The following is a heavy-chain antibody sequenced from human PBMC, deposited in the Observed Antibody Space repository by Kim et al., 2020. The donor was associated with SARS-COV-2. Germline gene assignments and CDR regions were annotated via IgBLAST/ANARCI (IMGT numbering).Heavy chain of an antibody. CDR3: TGFSSGYYLDY. V-gene: IGHV3-15*01. D-gene: IGHD3-22*01. CDR1: GFTFSNAW. CDR2: IKSKTDGGST. Sequence: GGSLRLSCAASGFTFSNAWMSWVRQAPGKGLEWAGRIKSKTDGGSTDYAAPVKGRFTITRDDSKNLLYLQMNSLKTEATVVYYCTGFSSGYYLDYWGQGTLVTVSS. J-gene: IGHJ4*02.